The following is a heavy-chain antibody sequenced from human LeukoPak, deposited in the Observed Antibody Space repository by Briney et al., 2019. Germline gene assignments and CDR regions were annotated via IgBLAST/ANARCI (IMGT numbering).Heavy chain of an antibody. J-gene: IGHJ4*02. CDR1: GYTFTSYG. V-gene: IGHV1-18*01. CDR3: ARGADTGSYGSLVYFDY. CDR2: ISAYSGNT. D-gene: IGHD3-16*01. Sequence: VASVKVSCKASGYTFTSYGISWVRQAPGQGLEWMGLISAYSGNTNFAQKPQGRVTMTTDTSTSTAYMELRSLRSDDTAVYFCARGADTGSYGSLVYFDYWGQGTLVTVSS.